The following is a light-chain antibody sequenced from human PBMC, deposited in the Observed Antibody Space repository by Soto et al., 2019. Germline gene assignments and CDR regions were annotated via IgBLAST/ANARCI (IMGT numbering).Light chain of an antibody. J-gene: IGKJ5*01. Sequence: EIVLTQSPGPLSLSPGERATLSCRSSQSVSSSYLAWYQQKPGQAPRLLIYGASGRATGIPDRFSGSGSGTDFTLTISRLEPEDFAVYYCQQNSNWPPITFGQGTRLEIK. CDR3: QQNSNWPPIT. V-gene: IGKV3-20*01. CDR1: QSVSSSY. CDR2: GAS.